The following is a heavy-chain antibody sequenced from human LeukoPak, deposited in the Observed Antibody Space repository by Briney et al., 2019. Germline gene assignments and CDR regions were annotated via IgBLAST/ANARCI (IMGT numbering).Heavy chain of an antibody. CDR2: IIPIFGTA. CDR3: ARTYQRGLLHFDY. CDR1: GGTFSSYA. D-gene: IGHD5-18*01. J-gene: IGHJ4*02. Sequence: GSSVKVSCKASGGTFSSYAISWVRQAPGQGLEWMGGIIPIFGTANYAHKFQGRVTITADESTSTAYMELSRLRYEDTAVYYCARTYQRGLLHFDYWGQGTLVTVSS. V-gene: IGHV1-69*01.